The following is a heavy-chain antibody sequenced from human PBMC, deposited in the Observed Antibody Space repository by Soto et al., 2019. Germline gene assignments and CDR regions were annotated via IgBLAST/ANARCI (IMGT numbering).Heavy chain of an antibody. V-gene: IGHV4-34*01. CDR1: GGSFSGYY. CDR3: ASSSSCSSTSCPPGPYYFDY. CDR2: INHSGST. D-gene: IGHD2-2*01. Sequence: SETLSLTCAVYGGSFSGYYWSWIRQPPGKGLEWIGEINHSGSTNYNPSLKSRVTISVDTSKNQFSLKLSSVTAADTAVYYCASSSSCSSTSCPPGPYYFDYWGQGTLVTVSS. J-gene: IGHJ4*02.